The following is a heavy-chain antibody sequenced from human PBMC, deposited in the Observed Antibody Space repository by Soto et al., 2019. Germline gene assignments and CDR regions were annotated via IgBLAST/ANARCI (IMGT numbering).Heavy chain of an antibody. CDR2: FYSSGST. CDR3: ATTPYDHDAFDN. D-gene: IGHD5-12*01. V-gene: IGHV3-66*01. CDR1: GFTRSSNS. Sequence: EVQLVESGGGVVPPGGSLRVSCSGFTRSSNSINWVRQAPGKTLEWVSIFYSSGSTFYSDSVQGRFTISRDISKNTLDLQMDSLRVDDTTVYYCATTPYDHDAFDNWGLGTVVTVSS. J-gene: IGHJ3*02.